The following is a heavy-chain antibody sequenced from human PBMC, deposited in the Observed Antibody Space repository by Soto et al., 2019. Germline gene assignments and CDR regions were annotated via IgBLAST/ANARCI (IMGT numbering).Heavy chain of an antibody. CDR1: GFSFSDYG. CDR3: ARGGGFCGADCYKGGIDY. Sequence: QVQLVESGGGVVQPGRSLRLSCVVSGFSFSDYGMHWVRQAPGKGLEWVAVIPYDGSDKNYADSVRGRFTISRDNSKNTLFLQMNSLRAEDTALYYCARGGGFCGADCYKGGIDYWGQGALVTVSS. D-gene: IGHD2-21*02. CDR2: IPYDGSDK. J-gene: IGHJ4*02. V-gene: IGHV3-30*03.